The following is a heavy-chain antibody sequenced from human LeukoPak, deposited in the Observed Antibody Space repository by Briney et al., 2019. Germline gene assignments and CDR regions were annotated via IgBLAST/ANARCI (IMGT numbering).Heavy chain of an antibody. Sequence: PGGSLRLSCAASGFTFSSYWMHWVRQAPGKGLVGVSRINTDGSSTSYADSVKGRFTISRDNAKNTLYLQMNSLRAEDTAVYYCASNLHLGSSSFPLDYWGQGTLVTVSS. CDR1: GFTFSSYW. V-gene: IGHV3-74*01. J-gene: IGHJ4*02. CDR3: ASNLHLGSSSFPLDY. CDR2: INTDGSST. D-gene: IGHD6-6*01.